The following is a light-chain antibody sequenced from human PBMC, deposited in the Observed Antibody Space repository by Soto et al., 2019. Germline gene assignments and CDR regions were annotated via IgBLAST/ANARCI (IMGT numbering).Light chain of an antibody. V-gene: IGKV1-39*01. CDR2: AAS. CDR3: QQCYSTPWT. Sequence: DIQMTQSPSYLSASVGDRVTITCRASQSISSYLNWYQQKPGKAPKLLIYAASSLQSGVPSRFSGSGSGTDFTRTISSLQPEDFATYYCQQCYSTPWTFGQGTKVEIK. J-gene: IGKJ1*01. CDR1: QSISSY.